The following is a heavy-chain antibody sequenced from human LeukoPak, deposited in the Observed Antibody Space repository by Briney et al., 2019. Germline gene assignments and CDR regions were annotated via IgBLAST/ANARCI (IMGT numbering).Heavy chain of an antibody. CDR2: ISYDGSNK. CDR1: GFTSSSYA. CDR3: ATEEFSSSWYHPYFDY. D-gene: IGHD6-13*01. J-gene: IGHJ4*02. Sequence: GGSLRLSCAASGFTSSSYAMHWVRQAPGKGLEWVAVISYDGSNKYYADSVKGRFTISRDNSKNTLYLQMNSLRAEDTAVYYCATEEFSSSWYHPYFDYWGQGTLVTVSS. V-gene: IGHV3-30*04.